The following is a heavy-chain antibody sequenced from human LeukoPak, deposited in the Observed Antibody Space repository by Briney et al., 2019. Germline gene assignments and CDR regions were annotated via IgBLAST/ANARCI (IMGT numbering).Heavy chain of an antibody. Sequence: SETRSLTCTVSGGSISSSSYYWGWIRQPPGKGLEWIGTIYYSGSTYYNPSLKSRVTISVDTSKNQFSLKLSSVTAADTAVYYCARRPVRSSSWYGPFDYWGQGTLVTVSS. V-gene: IGHV4-39*01. CDR3: ARRPVRSSSWYGPFDY. D-gene: IGHD6-13*01. J-gene: IGHJ4*02. CDR2: IYYSGST. CDR1: GGSISSSSYY.